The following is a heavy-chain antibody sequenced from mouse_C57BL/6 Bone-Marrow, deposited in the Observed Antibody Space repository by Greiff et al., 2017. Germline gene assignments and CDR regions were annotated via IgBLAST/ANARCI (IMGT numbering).Heavy chain of an antibody. V-gene: IGHV1-36*01. Sequence: EVKLVESGPVLVKPGPSVKISCKASGFTFTDYYMHWVKQSHGKSLEWIGLVYPYNGGTSYNQKFKGKATLTVDTSSSTAYMELNSLTSEDSAVYYCARKEDYYGSSGGFAYWGQGTLVTVSA. J-gene: IGHJ3*01. CDR3: ARKEDYYGSSGGFAY. CDR1: GFTFTDYY. D-gene: IGHD1-1*01. CDR2: VYPYNGGT.